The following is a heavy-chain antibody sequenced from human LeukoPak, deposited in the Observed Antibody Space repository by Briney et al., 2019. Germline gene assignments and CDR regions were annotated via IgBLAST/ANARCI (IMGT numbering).Heavy chain of an antibody. V-gene: IGHV1-2*02. CDR1: GYTFIGYY. CDR2: INPNSGGT. Sequence: ASVTVSCKASGYTFIGYYMHWVRQAPGQGLEWMGWINPNSGGTNYAQKFQGRVTMTRDTSISTAYMELSSLRSDDTAVYYCARDIRGDCSSTSCLNWFDPWGQGTLVTVSS. J-gene: IGHJ5*02. CDR3: ARDIRGDCSSTSCLNWFDP. D-gene: IGHD2-2*01.